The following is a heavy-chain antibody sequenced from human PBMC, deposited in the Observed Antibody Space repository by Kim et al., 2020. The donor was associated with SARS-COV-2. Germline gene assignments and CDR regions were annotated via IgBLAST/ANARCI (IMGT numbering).Heavy chain of an antibody. D-gene: IGHD6-6*01. CDR3: AIKGTPARGQWYFDL. V-gene: IGHV3-23*01. CDR1: GFTFSSFS. Sequence: GGSLRLSCAASGFTFSSFSMTWVRQAPGKGLEWVSIISDSGGDTFYADSVKGRFTISRDNSKNTLYLQMNSERAEDTAVYYCAIKGTPARGQWYFDLWGRGTLVTVSS. CDR2: ISDSGGDT. J-gene: IGHJ2*01.